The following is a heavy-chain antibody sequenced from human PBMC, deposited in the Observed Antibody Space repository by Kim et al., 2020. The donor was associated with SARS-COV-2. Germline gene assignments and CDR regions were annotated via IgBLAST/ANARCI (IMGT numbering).Heavy chain of an antibody. Sequence: RFTISRDNAKNSLYLQMNSLRAEDTAVYYCAREGQYYYDSSGYYPYYFDYWGQGTLVTVSS. V-gene: IGHV3-11*05. CDR3: AREGQYYYDSSGYYPYYFDY. J-gene: IGHJ4*02. D-gene: IGHD3-22*01.